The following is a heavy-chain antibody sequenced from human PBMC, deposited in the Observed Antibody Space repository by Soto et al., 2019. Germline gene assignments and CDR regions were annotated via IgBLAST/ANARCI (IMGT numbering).Heavy chain of an antibody. CDR1: GGTFSSYA. Sequence: QVQLVQSGAEVKKPGSSVKVSCKASGGTFSSYAISWVPQAPGQGLEWMGGIIPIFGTENYAQKFQGRVTITADKSTSTAYMELSSLRSEDTAVYYCAREEDRGDAFDIWGQGTMVTVSS. CDR2: IIPIFGTE. J-gene: IGHJ3*02. V-gene: IGHV1-69*06. CDR3: AREEDRGDAFDI.